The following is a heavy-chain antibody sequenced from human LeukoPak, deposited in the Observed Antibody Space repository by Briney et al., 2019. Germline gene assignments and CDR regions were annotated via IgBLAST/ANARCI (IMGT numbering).Heavy chain of an antibody. J-gene: IGHJ4*02. CDR1: GGSVSSGNYY. Sequence: SETLSLTCSVSGGSVSSGNYYWSWIRQPPGKGLEWIGHVDYSGTTSYNPSLRRRVAISLETSKNQFSLRVMYLTAADTAVYYCARGIRTGYGYWGQGTLVTVSS. CDR3: ARGIRTGYGY. V-gene: IGHV4-61*01. D-gene: IGHD1-1*01. CDR2: VDYSGTT.